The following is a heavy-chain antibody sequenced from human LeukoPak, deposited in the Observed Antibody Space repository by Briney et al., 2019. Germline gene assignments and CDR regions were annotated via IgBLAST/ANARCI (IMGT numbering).Heavy chain of an antibody. D-gene: IGHD3-10*01. Sequence: RGSLRLSCAASGFTFRSYSMNWLRQAPGKELEWVSFISSSSTYIYYADSVKGRFTISRDDAKNSLYLQMSSLRADDTAVYYCARDRVVSGRFGEVASWGQGTLVTVSS. CDR3: ARDRVVSGRFGEVAS. CDR2: ISSSSTYI. CDR1: GFTFRSYS. J-gene: IGHJ5*01. V-gene: IGHV3-21*01.